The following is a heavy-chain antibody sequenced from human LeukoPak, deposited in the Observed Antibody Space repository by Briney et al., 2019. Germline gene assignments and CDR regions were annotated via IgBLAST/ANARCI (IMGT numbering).Heavy chain of an antibody. CDR1: GFTFSSYS. J-gene: IGHJ4*02. V-gene: IGHV3-21*01. CDR3: AIFLTHSYDSCVFDY. D-gene: IGHD3-22*01. Sequence: PGGSLRLSCAASGFTFSSYSMNWVRQAPGKGLEWVSSISSSSSNKYYADSVKGRFIISRDNAKNSLYLQMNSLRAEDTAVYYCAIFLTHSYDSCVFDYWGQGSLVTASS. CDR2: ISSSSSNK.